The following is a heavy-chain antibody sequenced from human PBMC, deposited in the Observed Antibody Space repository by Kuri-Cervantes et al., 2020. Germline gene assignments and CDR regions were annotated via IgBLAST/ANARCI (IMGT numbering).Heavy chain of an antibody. J-gene: IGHJ5*02. V-gene: IGHV1-2*02. CDR1: GYTFTGYY. Sequence: ASVKVSCKASGYTFTGYYMHWVRQAPGQGLEWMGWINPNSGGTNYARKFQGRVTMTRDTSISTAYMELSRLRSDDTAVYYCAKSTGRVDWFDPWGQGTLVTVSS. D-gene: IGHD1-1*01. CDR2: INPNSGGT. CDR3: AKSTGRVDWFDP.